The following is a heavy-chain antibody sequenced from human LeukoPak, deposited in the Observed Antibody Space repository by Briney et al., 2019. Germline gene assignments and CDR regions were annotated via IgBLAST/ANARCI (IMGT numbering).Heavy chain of an antibody. Sequence: GGSLRLSCAASGFTVSSNYMSWVRQAPGKGLEWVSVIYSGGSTYYADSVKGRFTVSRDNSKNTLYLQMNSLRAEDTAVYYCARDGAAAGYNYWGQGTLVTVSS. CDR3: ARDGAAAGYNY. D-gene: IGHD6-13*01. V-gene: IGHV3-66*01. CDR2: IYSGGST. CDR1: GFTVSSNY. J-gene: IGHJ4*02.